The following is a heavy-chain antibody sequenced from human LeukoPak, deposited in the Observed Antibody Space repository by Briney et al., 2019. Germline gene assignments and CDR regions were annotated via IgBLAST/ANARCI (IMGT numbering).Heavy chain of an antibody. CDR3: AKDLGRYRNNYFDY. J-gene: IGHJ4*02. Sequence: PGGSLKLSCAASGFTFNSYAMSWVRQAPEKRLEWVATISGSGGGTYYADSVKGRFTISRDDSKNTLYLQMNSLRAEDTAVYYCAKDLGRYRNNYFDYWGQGTLVTVSS. CDR2: ISGSGGGT. V-gene: IGHV3-23*01. D-gene: IGHD1-26*01. CDR1: GFTFNSYA.